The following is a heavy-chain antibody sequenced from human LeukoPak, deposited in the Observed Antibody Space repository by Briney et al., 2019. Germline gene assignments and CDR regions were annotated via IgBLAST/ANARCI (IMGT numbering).Heavy chain of an antibody. D-gene: IGHD3-3*01. Sequence: ASVKVSCKASGYAFTRYNMHWVRQAPGQGLEWMGRINPNTGGTKYAQKFQGRVTMTRDTSISTAYMELSSLRSDDTAVYYCAREAIFGVVTNSFDYWGQGTQVTVSS. CDR1: GYAFTRYN. J-gene: IGHJ4*02. V-gene: IGHV1-2*02. CDR3: AREAIFGVVTNSFDY. CDR2: INPNTGGT.